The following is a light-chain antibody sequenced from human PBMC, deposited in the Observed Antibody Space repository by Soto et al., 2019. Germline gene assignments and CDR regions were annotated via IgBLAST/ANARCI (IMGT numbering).Light chain of an antibody. CDR1: QSISSW. Sequence: DIQMTQSPSTLSASVGDRVTITCRASQSISSWLAWYQQKPGKAPKVLIFDASSLESGVPSRFSGSGSATVFTLTISSLQPDDFATYYCQQYSTYPWTFGQGTKVDIK. CDR2: DAS. V-gene: IGKV1-5*01. CDR3: QQYSTYPWT. J-gene: IGKJ1*01.